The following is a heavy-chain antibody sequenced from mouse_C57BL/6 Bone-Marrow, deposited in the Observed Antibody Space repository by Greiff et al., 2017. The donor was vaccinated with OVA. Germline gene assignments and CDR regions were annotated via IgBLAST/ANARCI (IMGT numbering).Heavy chain of an antibody. D-gene: IGHD2-2*01. V-gene: IGHV1-75*01. CDR1: GYTFTDYY. Sequence: VQLQQSGPELVKPGASVKISCKASGYTFTDYYINWVKQRPGQGLEWIGWIFPGSGSTYYNEKFKGKATLTVEKSSSTAYMLLSSLTSEDSAVYFCARSSVTTETAYYFDYWGQGTTLTVSS. CDR3: ARSSVTTETAYYFDY. CDR2: IFPGSGST. J-gene: IGHJ2*01.